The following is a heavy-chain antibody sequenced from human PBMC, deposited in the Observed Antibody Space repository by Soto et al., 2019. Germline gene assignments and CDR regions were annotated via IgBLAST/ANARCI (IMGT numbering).Heavy chain of an antibody. CDR2: IKSRTDGGTT. Sequence: GSRRAPCAASGFTFSNAWMSWVRQAPGKGLEWVGRIKSRTDGGTTDYAAPVKGRFTISRDDSKNTLYLQMNSLKTEDTAVYYCTTDLQQYYYGMDVWGQGTTVTVSS. V-gene: IGHV3-15*01. CDR1: GFTFSNAW. CDR3: TTDLQQYYYGMDV. J-gene: IGHJ6*02.